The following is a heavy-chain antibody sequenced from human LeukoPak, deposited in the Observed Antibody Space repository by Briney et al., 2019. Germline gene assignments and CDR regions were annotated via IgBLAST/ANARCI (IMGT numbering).Heavy chain of an antibody. CDR2: IYPGDSDT. Sequence: GESLKISCKGSGYSFTNYWIGWVRQMPGKGLEWMGIIYPGDSDTRYSPSFQGQVTFSADKSISTAYLQWSSLKASDIAMYYCARLHYYDSYFILGYWGQGTLVTVSS. J-gene: IGHJ4*02. V-gene: IGHV5-51*01. CDR1: GYSFTNYW. D-gene: IGHD3-22*01. CDR3: ARLHYYDSYFILGY.